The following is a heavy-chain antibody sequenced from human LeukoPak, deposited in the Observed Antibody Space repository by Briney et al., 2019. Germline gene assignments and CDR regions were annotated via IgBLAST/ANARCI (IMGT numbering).Heavy chain of an antibody. V-gene: IGHV1-69*13. Sequence: SVKVSCKASGGTFSSYAISWVRQAPGQGLEWMGGIIPIFGTANYAQKFQGRVTITADESTSTAYMELSSLRSEDTAVYYCARGVSGYKRGRFDYWGQGILATVSS. D-gene: IGHD5-12*01. CDR1: GGTFSSYA. CDR2: IIPIFGTA. J-gene: IGHJ4*02. CDR3: ARGVSGYKRGRFDY.